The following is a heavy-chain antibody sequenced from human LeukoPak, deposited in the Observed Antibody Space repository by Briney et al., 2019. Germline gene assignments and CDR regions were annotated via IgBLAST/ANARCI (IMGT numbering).Heavy chain of an antibody. V-gene: IGHV1-24*01. CDR2: FDPEDGET. CDR1: GYTFTSYD. Sequence: ASVKVSCKASGYTFTSYDINWVRQAPGKGLEWMGGFDPEDGETIYAQKFQGRVTMTEDTSTDTAYMELSSLRSEDTAVYYCATYKGWELFYYWGQGTLVTVSS. D-gene: IGHD1-26*01. CDR3: ATYKGWELFYY. J-gene: IGHJ4*02.